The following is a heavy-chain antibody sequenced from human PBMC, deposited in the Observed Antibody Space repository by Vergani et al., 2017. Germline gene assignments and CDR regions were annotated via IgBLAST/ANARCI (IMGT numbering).Heavy chain of an antibody. V-gene: IGHV2-70*04. CDR2: IDWDDEK. Sequence: QVTLKESGPALVKPTQTLTLTCTVSGIPLSTSGMRVSWIRQPPGKAPEWLARIDWDDEKFYSPSLKTRLTISKDTSKNQVVLTMTKMDPVDTAMYYCTWLYGPPGLWYFDFWGRGTLVAVSS. D-gene: IGHD1-14*01. CDR3: TWLYGPPGLWYFDF. J-gene: IGHJ2*01. CDR1: GIPLSTSGMR.